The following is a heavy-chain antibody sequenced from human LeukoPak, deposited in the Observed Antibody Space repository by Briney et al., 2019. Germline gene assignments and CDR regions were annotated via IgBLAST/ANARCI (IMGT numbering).Heavy chain of an antibody. V-gene: IGHV4-31*02. J-gene: IGHJ4*02. Sequence: PSQTLSLTCTVSGGSISSGAYDWSWIRPPPGTVVEWIGYIYYSGSTYYNPSLESRVSVSRDTSKNQFSLKMSAVAAADTALYFCARQMTTAGYFDYWGQGILVTVSS. CDR2: IYYSGST. CDR3: ARQMTTAGYFDY. D-gene: IGHD6-13*01. CDR1: GGSISSGAYD.